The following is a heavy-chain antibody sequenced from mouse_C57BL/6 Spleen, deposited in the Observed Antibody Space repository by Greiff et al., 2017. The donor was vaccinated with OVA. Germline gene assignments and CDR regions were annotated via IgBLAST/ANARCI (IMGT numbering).Heavy chain of an antibody. D-gene: IGHD2-4*01. CDR3: TREDYDGDGAMDY. Sequence: QVQLQQSGAELVRPGASVTLSCKASGYTFTDYEMHWVKQTPVHGLEWIGAIDPETGGTAYNQKFKGKAILTADKSSSTAYMELRSLTSEDSAVYYCTREDYDGDGAMDYWGQGTSVTVSS. J-gene: IGHJ4*01. CDR2: IDPETGGT. V-gene: IGHV1-15*01. CDR1: GYTFTDYE.